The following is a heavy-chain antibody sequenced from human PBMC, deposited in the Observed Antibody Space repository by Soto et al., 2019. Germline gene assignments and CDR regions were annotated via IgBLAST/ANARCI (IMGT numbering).Heavy chain of an antibody. V-gene: IGHV1-58*01. CDR2: IVVGSGNT. J-gene: IGHJ4*02. Sequence: SVKVSCKASGFTFTSSAVQWVRQARGQRLEWIGWIVVGSGNTNYAQKFQERVTITRDMSTSTAYMELSSLRSEDTAVYYCAAADGSYYDSSGPFDYWGQGTLVTVSS. CDR1: GFTFTSSA. D-gene: IGHD3-22*01. CDR3: AAADGSYYDSSGPFDY.